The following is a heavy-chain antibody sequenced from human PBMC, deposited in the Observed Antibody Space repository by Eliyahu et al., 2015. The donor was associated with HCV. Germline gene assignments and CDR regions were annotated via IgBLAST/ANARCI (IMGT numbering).Heavy chain of an antibody. Sequence: RQAPGQGLEWMGGIIPIFGTANYAQKFQGRVTITADESTSTAYMELSSLRSEDTAVYYCARGAYCTNGVCYYYYGMDVWGQGTTVTVSS. CDR3: ARGAYCTNGVCYYYYGMDV. D-gene: IGHD2-8*01. J-gene: IGHJ6*02. CDR2: IIPIFGTA. V-gene: IGHV1-69*01.